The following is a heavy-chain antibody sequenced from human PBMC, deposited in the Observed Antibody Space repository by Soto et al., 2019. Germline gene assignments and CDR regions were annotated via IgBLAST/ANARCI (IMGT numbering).Heavy chain of an antibody. D-gene: IGHD2-21*01. CDR1: GYTFTSYG. Sequence: GASVKVSCKASGYTFTSYGISWVRKAPGQGLEGKGWNRAYNGNKNYAQKLQGKVTMTTDTSTSTAYLELSSLRSDVTAVYYCAIASDVWFDPWGQGTLVTVSS. CDR2: NRAYNGNK. V-gene: IGHV1-18*01. CDR3: AIASDVWFDP. J-gene: IGHJ5*02.